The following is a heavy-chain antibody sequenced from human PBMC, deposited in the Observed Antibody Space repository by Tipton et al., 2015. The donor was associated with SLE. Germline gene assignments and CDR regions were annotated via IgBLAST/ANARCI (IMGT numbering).Heavy chain of an antibody. CDR1: GGSMSSSNW. CDR2: IFHSGST. CDR3: ARGPAVTTDFYYCYYMDV. Sequence: GLAKPSGTLSLTCAVSGGSMSSSNWWSWLRQPPGKGLEWIGEIFHSGSTNYNPSLKSRVTISVDTSKNQFSLKLSSVTAADTAVYYCARGPAVTTDFYYCYYMDVWGKGTTVTVSS. V-gene: IGHV4-4*02. J-gene: IGHJ6*03. D-gene: IGHD2/OR15-2a*01.